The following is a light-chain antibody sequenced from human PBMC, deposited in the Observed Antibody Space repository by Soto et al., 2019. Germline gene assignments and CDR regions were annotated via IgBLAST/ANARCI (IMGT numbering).Light chain of an antibody. CDR3: QQYKRYSLT. Sequence: EIVMTQSPATLSVSPGERATLSCRASQSVSSNLAWYQQKPGQAPRLLIYGASTRATGIPARFSGSGSGTEFTLTISSLQPDDSATYYCQQYKRYSLTFGGGTKVEIK. J-gene: IGKJ4*01. CDR1: QSVSSN. CDR2: GAS. V-gene: IGKV3-15*01.